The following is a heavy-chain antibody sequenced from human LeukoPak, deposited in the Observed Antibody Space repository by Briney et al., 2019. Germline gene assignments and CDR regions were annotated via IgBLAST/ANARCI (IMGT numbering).Heavy chain of an antibody. J-gene: IGHJ4*02. V-gene: IGHV1-2*07. D-gene: IGHD6-19*01. CDR2: INPNSGGT. Sequence: ASVKVSCKSSGYTFTGYYMHWVRQAPGQGLEWVGWINPNSGGTNYAHKLRGRVTMNKDTSISTAHIKLSRLTSDATAVYYCARPRARAVAGIFDYWGQGTLVTVSS. CDR1: GYTFTGYY. CDR3: ARPRARAVAGIFDY.